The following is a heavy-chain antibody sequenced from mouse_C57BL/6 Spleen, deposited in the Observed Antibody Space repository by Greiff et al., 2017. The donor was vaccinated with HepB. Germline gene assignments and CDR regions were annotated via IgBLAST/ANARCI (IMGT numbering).Heavy chain of an antibody. Sequence: EVKLMESGPGLVKPSQSLSLTCSVTGYSITSGYYWNWIRQFPGNKLEWMGYISYDGSNNYNPSLKNRISITRDTSKNQFFLKLNSVTTEDTATYYCANHYYGSYWYFDVWGTGTTVTVSS. CDR2: ISYDGSN. D-gene: IGHD1-1*01. V-gene: IGHV3-6*01. CDR3: ANHYYGSYWYFDV. CDR1: GYSITSGYY. J-gene: IGHJ1*03.